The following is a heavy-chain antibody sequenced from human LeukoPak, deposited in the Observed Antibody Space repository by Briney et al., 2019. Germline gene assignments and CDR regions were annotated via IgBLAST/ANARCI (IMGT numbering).Heavy chain of an antibody. V-gene: IGHV3-49*04. J-gene: IGHJ4*02. CDR2: IRSKAYGGTT. CDR1: GFIFGDYG. Sequence: GRSLRLSCTASGFIFGDYGMSWVRQAPGKGLEWVGFIRSKAYGGTTEYAASVKGRFTISRDDSKSIAYLQMNSLKTEDTAVYYCTKAEADYWGQGTLVTVSS. CDR3: TKAEADY.